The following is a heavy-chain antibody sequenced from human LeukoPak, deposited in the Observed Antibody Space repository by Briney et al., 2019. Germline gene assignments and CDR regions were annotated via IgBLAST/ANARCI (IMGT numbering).Heavy chain of an antibody. CDR1: GFTFSSYA. CDR3: AKGAPGVGHYSSSWYGDSSEDY. Sequence: GGSLRLSCAASGFTFSSYAMSWVRQAPGKGLEWVSAISGSGGSTYYADSVKGRFTISRDNSKNTLYLRMNSLRAEDTAVYYCAKGAPGVGHYSSSWYGDSSEDYWGQGTLVTVSS. V-gene: IGHV3-23*01. D-gene: IGHD6-13*01. J-gene: IGHJ4*02. CDR2: ISGSGGST.